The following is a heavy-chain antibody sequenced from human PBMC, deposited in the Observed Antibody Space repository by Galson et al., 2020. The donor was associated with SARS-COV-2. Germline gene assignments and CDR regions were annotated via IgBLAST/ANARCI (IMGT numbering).Heavy chain of an antibody. Sequence: GGSLRLSCAASGFTFSTYSLNWVRQAPGKGLEWISSISGSGSYRSYADSVKGRFTISRDNAKNSLCLQMTSLRAEDTGVYYCAKEAGDRYFDYWGQGTLVTVSS. CDR1: GFTFSTYS. CDR2: ISGSGSYR. V-gene: IGHV3-21*01. CDR3: AKEAGDRYFDY. J-gene: IGHJ4*02. D-gene: IGHD6-19*01.